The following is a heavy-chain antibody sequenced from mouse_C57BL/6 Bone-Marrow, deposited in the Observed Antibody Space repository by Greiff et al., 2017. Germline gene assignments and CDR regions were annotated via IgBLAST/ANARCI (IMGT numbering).Heavy chain of an antibody. CDR3: ARSGYGSSYWWYFDV. V-gene: IGHV1-81*01. CDR2: IYPRSGNT. CDR1: GYTFTSYG. D-gene: IGHD1-1*01. Sequence: QVQLQQSGAELARPGASVKLSCKASGYTFTSYGISWVKQRTGQGLEWIGEIYPRSGNTYYTEKFKGKATLTADKSSSTAYMELRSLTSEDSAVYFCARSGYGSSYWWYFDVWGTGTTVTVSS. J-gene: IGHJ1*03.